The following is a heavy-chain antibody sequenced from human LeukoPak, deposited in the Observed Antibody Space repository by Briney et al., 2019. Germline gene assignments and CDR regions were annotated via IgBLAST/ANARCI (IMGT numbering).Heavy chain of an antibody. CDR3: AKEGYYGSGWYFDY. J-gene: IGHJ4*02. CDR1: GFTFSSYG. CDR2: ISYDGSNK. D-gene: IGHD6-19*01. Sequence: GGSLRLSCAASGFTFSSYGMHWVRQAPGKGLEWVAVISYDGSNKYYADSVKGRFTISRDNSKNTLYLQMNSLRAEDTAVYYCAKEGYYGSGWYFDYWGQGTLVTVSS. V-gene: IGHV3-30*18.